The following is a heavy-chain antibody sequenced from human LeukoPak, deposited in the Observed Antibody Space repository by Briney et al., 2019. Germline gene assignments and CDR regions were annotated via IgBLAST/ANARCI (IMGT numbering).Heavy chain of an antibody. V-gene: IGHV3-53*01. D-gene: IGHD2-15*01. CDR2: IYTGGTK. Sequence: GGSLRLSCAASRFTVSSNYMSWVRQAPGKGLEWVSVIYTGGTKYYAHSVKGGFTTSRDDSDNTLYLQINSLRAEDTAIFYCAKDRGHGFDYWGQGTLVTVSS. CDR3: AKDRGHGFDY. CDR1: RFTVSSNY. J-gene: IGHJ4*02.